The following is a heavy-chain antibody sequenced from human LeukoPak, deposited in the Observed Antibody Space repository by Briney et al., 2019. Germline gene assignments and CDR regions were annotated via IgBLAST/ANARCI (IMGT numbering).Heavy chain of an antibody. CDR3: AKDQGRERYYYYGMDV. CDR1: GFTFSSYG. CDR2: ISYDGSNK. D-gene: IGHD3-10*01. V-gene: IGHV3-30*18. J-gene: IGHJ6*04. Sequence: QPGRSLRLSCAASGFTFSSYGMHWVRQAPGKGLEWVAVISYDGSNKYYADSVKGRFTISRDNSKNPLYLQMNSLRAEDTAVYYCAKDQGRERYYYYGMDVWGKGTTVTVSS.